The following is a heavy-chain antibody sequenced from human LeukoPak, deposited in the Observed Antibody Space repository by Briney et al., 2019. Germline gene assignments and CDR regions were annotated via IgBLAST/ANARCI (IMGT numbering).Heavy chain of an antibody. CDR2: ISAYNGNT. CDR3: ARGPALRYFDWTKNWFDP. Sequence: ASVKVSCKASGYTFTSYGISWVRQAPGQGLEWMGWISAYNGNTNYAQKLQGRVTMTTDTSISTAYMELSSLRSEDTAIYYCARGPALRYFDWTKNWFDPWGQGTLVTVSS. V-gene: IGHV1-18*01. J-gene: IGHJ5*02. CDR1: GYTFTSYG. D-gene: IGHD3-9*01.